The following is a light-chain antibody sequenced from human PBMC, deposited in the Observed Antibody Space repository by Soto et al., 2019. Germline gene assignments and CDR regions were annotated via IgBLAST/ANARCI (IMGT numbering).Light chain of an antibody. CDR2: DVY. Sequence: DIQVTQSPSTPSASVGDRVTITCRASQSIDSWLAWFQQKPGKAPKLLIFDVYSLGSGVPSRFSGTRSGTQFTLSISSLQPEDFATYYCQQYNSYPRTLGQGTEVDIK. J-gene: IGKJ1*01. V-gene: IGKV1-5*01. CDR3: QQYNSYPRT. CDR1: QSIDSW.